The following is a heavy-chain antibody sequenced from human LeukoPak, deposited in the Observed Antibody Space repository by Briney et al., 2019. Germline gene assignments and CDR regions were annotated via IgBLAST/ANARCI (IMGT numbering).Heavy chain of an antibody. CDR3: ARLMLGYCSSTSCYGPWFDP. CDR2: IYYSGST. CDR1: GGSISSSSYY. D-gene: IGHD2-2*03. J-gene: IGHJ5*02. V-gene: IGHV4-39*01. Sequence: PSETLSLTCTVSGGSISSSSYYWGWIRQPPGKGLEWIGSIYYSGSTYYNPSLKSRVTISVDTSKNQFSLKLSSVTAADPAVYYCARLMLGYCSSTSCYGPWFDPWGQGTLVTVSS.